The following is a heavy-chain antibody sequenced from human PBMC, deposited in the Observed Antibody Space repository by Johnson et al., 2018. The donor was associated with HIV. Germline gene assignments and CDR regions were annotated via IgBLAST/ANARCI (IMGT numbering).Heavy chain of an antibody. CDR3: ARDGGIAATDAFDV. Sequence: EVQLVESGGGVVRPGGSLRLSCAASGFTFDEYGLSWVRQVPGKGLEWVSGINWNGGSTNYADSVKGRFTISRDNSKNTLYLQMNSLRAEDTAVYYCARDGGIAATDAFDVWGQGTMVTVSS. CDR2: INWNGGST. D-gene: IGHD6-13*01. V-gene: IGHV3-20*04. J-gene: IGHJ3*01. CDR1: GFTFDEYG.